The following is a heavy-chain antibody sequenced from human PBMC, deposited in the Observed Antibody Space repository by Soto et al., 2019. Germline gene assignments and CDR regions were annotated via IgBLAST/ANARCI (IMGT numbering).Heavy chain of an antibody. J-gene: IGHJ4*02. CDR3: ARDGAQWFGELHQNDY. CDR1: GYSISSGYY. V-gene: IGHV4-38-2*02. CDR2: IYHSGST. D-gene: IGHD3-10*01. Sequence: SETLSLTCTVSGYSISSGYYWGWIRQPPGKGLEWIGSIYHSGSTYYNPSLKSRVTISVDTSKNQFSLKLSSVTAADTAVYYCARDGAQWFGELHQNDYWGQGTLVTVSS.